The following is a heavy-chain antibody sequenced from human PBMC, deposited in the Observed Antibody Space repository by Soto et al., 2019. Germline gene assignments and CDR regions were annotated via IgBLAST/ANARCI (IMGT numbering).Heavy chain of an antibody. CDR3: ARDGMITFGGVIRYYYGMDV. J-gene: IGHJ6*02. CDR1: GFTFSSYA. D-gene: IGHD3-16*01. V-gene: IGHV3-30-3*01. CDR2: ISYDGSNK. Sequence: QVQLVESGGGVVQPGRSLRLSCAASGFTFSSYAMHWVRQAPGKGLEWVAVISYDGSNKYYADSVKGRFTISRDNSKNTLYLQMNSLRAEDTAVYYCARDGMITFGGVIRYYYGMDVWGQGTTVTVSS.